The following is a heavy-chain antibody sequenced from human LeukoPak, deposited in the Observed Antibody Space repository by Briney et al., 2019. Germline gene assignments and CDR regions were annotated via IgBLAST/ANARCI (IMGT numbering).Heavy chain of an antibody. CDR2: IIPIFGTA. V-gene: IGHV1-69*06. CDR3: AKDDFWSGYPVDY. CDR1: GGTFSSYA. Sequence: ASVKVSCKASGGTFSSYAISWVRQAPGQGLEWMGGIIPIFGTANYAQKFQGRVTITADKSTSTAYMELSSLRAEDTAVYYCAKDDFWSGYPVDYWGQGTLVTVSS. D-gene: IGHD3-3*01. J-gene: IGHJ4*02.